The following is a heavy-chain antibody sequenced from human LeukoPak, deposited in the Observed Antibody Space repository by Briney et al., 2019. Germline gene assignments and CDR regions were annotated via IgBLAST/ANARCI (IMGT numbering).Heavy chain of an antibody. V-gene: IGHV4-34*01. CDR3: ARASSSWSDY. D-gene: IGHD6-13*01. CDR2: INHSGST. J-gene: IGHJ4*02. Sequence: SQTLSLTCTVSGGSISSYYWSWIRQPPGKGLEWIREINHSGSTNYNPSLKSRVTISVDTSKNQSSLKLSSVTAADTAVYCFARASSSWSDYWGQGTLVTVSS. CDR1: GGSISSYY.